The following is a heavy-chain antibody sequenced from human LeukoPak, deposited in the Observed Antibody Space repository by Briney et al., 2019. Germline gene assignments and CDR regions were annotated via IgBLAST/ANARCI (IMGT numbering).Heavy chain of an antibody. CDR2: ISYDGSNK. D-gene: IGHD3-10*01. Sequence: GGSLRLSCAASGFTFSSYGMHWVRQAPGKGLEWVAVISYDGSNKYYADSVKGRFTISRDNSKNTLYLQMNSLRAEDTAVYYCAKDAAGWFGELFDYWGQGTLVTVSS. V-gene: IGHV3-30*18. CDR1: GFTFSSYG. CDR3: AKDAAGWFGELFDY. J-gene: IGHJ4*02.